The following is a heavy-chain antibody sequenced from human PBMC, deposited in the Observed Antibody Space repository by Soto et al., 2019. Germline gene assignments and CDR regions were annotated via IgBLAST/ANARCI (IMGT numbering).Heavy chain of an antibody. CDR3: ARSIVVVTSLDY. V-gene: IGHV1-3*05. CDR1: GYTFTSYA. CDR2: INAGNGNT. Sequence: QVQLVQSGAEEKKPGASVKVSCKASGYTFTSYAMHWVRQAPGQRLEWMGWINAGNGNTKYSQKFQGRVPITRDTSASTAYMELSSLRSEDTSVYYCARSIVVVTSLDYWGQGTLFTVSS. J-gene: IGHJ4*02. D-gene: IGHD2-21*02.